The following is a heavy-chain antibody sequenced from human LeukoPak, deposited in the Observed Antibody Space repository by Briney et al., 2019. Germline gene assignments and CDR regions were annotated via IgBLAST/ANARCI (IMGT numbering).Heavy chain of an antibody. Sequence: GGSLRLSCTASGFTFGDYAMSWVRQAPGKGLEWVGFIRSKAYGGTTEYAASVKGRFTISRDDSKSIAYLQMNSLKTEDTAVYYCTTPRGPYYYYMDVWGKGTTVTVSS. V-gene: IGHV3-49*04. CDR2: IRSKAYGGTT. J-gene: IGHJ6*03. CDR1: GFTFGDYA. CDR3: TTPRGPYYYYMDV.